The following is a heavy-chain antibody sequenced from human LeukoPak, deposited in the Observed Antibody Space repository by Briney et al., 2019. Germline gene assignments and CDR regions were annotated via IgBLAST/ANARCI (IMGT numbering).Heavy chain of an antibody. CDR3: ASDRTIAAAVDPFDI. Sequence: ASVKVSCKASRVTFNSCSISWVRQAPGHGLDWMGRIIPLLGIVSYAQKFQGKVTITADKSTNTAYVELSSLRSEDTAMYYCASDRTIAAAVDPFDIWGQGTMVTVSS. CDR1: RVTFNSCS. D-gene: IGHD6-13*01. CDR2: IIPLLGIV. V-gene: IGHV1-69*04. J-gene: IGHJ3*02.